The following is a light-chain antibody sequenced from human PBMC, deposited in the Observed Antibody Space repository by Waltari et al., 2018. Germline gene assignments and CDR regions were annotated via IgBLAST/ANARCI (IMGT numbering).Light chain of an antibody. CDR1: QSVSRY. V-gene: IGKV3-11*01. CDR2: DAS. J-gene: IGKJ5*01. CDR3: QQRSNWRIT. Sequence: EIVLTQSPATLSLSPGERATLPCRASQSVSRYLAWYQQKPCQAPRLLIYDASNRATGIPARFSGSGSGTDFTLTISSLEPEDFAVYYCQQRSNWRITFGQGTRLEIK.